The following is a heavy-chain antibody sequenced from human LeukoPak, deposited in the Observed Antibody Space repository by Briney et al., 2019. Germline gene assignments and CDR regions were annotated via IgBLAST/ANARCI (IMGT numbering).Heavy chain of an antibody. CDR2: IRYDGSNT. CDR3: AKDGTSYYYIYS. CDR1: GFTFSSYG. Sequence: GGSLRLSCAASGFTFSSYGMHWVRQAPGKGLEWLAFIRYDGSNTYYADSVKGRFTVSRDDSKNTLYLQMNSLRGDDTAVYYCAKDGTSYYYIYSWGQGTLVTVSS. V-gene: IGHV3-30*02. J-gene: IGHJ4*02. D-gene: IGHD2/OR15-2a*01.